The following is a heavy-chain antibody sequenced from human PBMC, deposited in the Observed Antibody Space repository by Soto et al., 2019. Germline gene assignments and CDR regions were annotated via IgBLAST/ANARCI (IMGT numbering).Heavy chain of an antibody. D-gene: IGHD3-22*01. V-gene: IGHV6-1*01. Sequence: PSQTLSLTCAISGDSVSSNSAAWNWIRQSPSRGLEWLGRTYYRSKWYNDYAVSVKSRITINPDTSKNQFSLQLNSVTPEDTAVYYGARDVSSGYYPYYYYGMDVWGQGTTVTVSS. CDR3: ARDVSSGYYPYYYYGMDV. CDR2: TYYRSKWYN. CDR1: GDSVSSNSAA. J-gene: IGHJ6*02.